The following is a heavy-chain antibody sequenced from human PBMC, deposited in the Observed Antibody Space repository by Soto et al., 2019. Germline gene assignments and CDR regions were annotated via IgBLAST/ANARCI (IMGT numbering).Heavy chain of an antibody. CDR2: ISAYNGNT. J-gene: IGHJ6*02. D-gene: IGHD3-10*01. CDR3: ARGDGSGSYAYYYGMDV. CDR1: GYTFASDG. V-gene: IGHV1-18*01. Sequence: QVQLVQSGAEVKKPGAPVKVSCKASGYTFASDGISWVRQAPGQGLEWMGWISAYNGNTNYAQKLQGRVTMTTDTSTSTAYMELRSLRSDDTAVSYCARGDGSGSYAYYYGMDVWGQGTTVTVSS.